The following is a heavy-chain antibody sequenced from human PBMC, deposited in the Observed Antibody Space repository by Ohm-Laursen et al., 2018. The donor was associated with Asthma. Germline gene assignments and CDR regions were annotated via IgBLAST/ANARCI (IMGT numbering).Heavy chain of an antibody. Sequence: SLRLSCTASGFSFSTCVMHWVRQIPGKGLEWVASISTASTFIYYADSVRGRFTTSRDNAKNSVYLQMNSLRAEDTALYYCARIGPEWELPGREYSLHHWGQGTQVTVSS. CDR1: GFSFSTCV. J-gene: IGHJ1*01. D-gene: IGHD1-26*01. CDR2: ISTASTFI. V-gene: IGHV3-21*01. CDR3: ARIGPEWELPGREYSLHH.